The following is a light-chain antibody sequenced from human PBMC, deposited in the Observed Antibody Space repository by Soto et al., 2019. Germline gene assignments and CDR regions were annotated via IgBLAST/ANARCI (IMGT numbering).Light chain of an antibody. Sequence: LINLSLSSVSASQRDRVSITCRATQDIGTYLAWYQQIPGKAPKLLIYDASTLQTGVPSRFSGSGSGTDFTLTISHLQSEDFGPYYCPQFYIYPRTFCQGANEDI. CDR2: DAS. V-gene: IGKV1-8*01. J-gene: IGKJ1*01. CDR1: QDIGTY. CDR3: PQFYIYPRT.